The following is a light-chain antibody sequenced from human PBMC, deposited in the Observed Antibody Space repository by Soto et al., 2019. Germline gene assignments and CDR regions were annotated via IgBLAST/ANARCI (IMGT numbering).Light chain of an antibody. V-gene: IGKV3D-20*02. CDR1: QSVSNNY. J-gene: IGKJ5*01. Sequence: EIVLTQSPGTLSLSPGERATLSCRASQSVSNNYLAWYQQKPGQAPRLLIYGASNRATGIPARFSGSGSGTDFTLTISRLEPEDFAVYYCQQRSNWPITFGQGTRLEI. CDR3: QQRSNWPIT. CDR2: GAS.